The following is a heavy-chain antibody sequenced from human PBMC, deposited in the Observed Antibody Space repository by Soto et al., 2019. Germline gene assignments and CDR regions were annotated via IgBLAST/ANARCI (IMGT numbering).Heavy chain of an antibody. CDR3: AMLAVAGIY. V-gene: IGHV3-30-3*01. D-gene: IGHD6-19*01. CDR1: GFTFSSYA. CDR2: ISYDGSNK. Sequence: QVQLVESGGGVVQPGRSLRLSCAASGFTFSSYAMHWVRQAPGKGLEWVAVISYDGSNKYYADSVKGRFTISRDNSKNTLYLQMNSLRAEDTAVYYCAMLAVAGIYWGQGTLVTVSS. J-gene: IGHJ4*02.